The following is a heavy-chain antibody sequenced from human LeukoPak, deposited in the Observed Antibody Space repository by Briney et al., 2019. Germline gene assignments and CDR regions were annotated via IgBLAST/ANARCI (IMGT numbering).Heavy chain of an antibody. Sequence: GASVKVSCKASGYTFTGCYIHWVRQAPGQGPEWMGWINPDSGGTNYAQKFQGRVTMSRDTSISTAYMEVSRLRSDDTAVYYRAREPIVLVPAAIFNWFDPWGQGTLVTVSS. CDR1: GYTFTGCY. J-gene: IGHJ5*02. V-gene: IGHV1-2*02. CDR3: AREPIVLVPAAIFNWFDP. CDR2: INPDSGGT. D-gene: IGHD2-2*02.